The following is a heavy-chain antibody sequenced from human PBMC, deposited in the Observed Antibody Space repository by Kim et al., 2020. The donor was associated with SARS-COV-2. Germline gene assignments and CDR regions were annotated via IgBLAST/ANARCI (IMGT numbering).Heavy chain of an antibody. Sequence: AQELQGRVTMTTDTSTSTAYMELRSLRSDDTAVYYCARDVRGYSYGNFDYWGQGTLVTVSS. J-gene: IGHJ4*02. D-gene: IGHD5-18*01. CDR3: ARDVRGYSYGNFDY. V-gene: IGHV1-18*01.